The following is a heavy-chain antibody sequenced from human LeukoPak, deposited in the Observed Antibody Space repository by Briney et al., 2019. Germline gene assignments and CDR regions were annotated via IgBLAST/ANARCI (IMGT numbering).Heavy chain of an antibody. D-gene: IGHD1-26*01. Sequence: SETLSLTCTVSGGSISSYYWSWIRQPAGKGLEWIGRIYTSGSTNYNPSLKGRVAMSVDTSKNQFSLKLSSVTAADTAVYYCARGHSGSYFHYYYYMDVWGKGTTVTISS. CDR2: IYTSGST. V-gene: IGHV4-4*07. J-gene: IGHJ6*03. CDR3: ARGHSGSYFHYYYYMDV. CDR1: GGSISSYY.